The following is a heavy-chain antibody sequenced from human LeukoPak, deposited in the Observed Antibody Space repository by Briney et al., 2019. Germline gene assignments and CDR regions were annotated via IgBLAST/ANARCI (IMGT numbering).Heavy chain of an antibody. Sequence: SVKVSCKGSGGTFSSYSISWVRQAPGQGLEWMGGIIPAFGTAHYAQKFQGRVTFTTDESTTTAYVELRSLRSEDTAVYYCASEGNYDSSGYSRYNYYYMDVWGKGTAVTVSS. CDR3: ASEGNYDSSGYSRYNYYYMDV. D-gene: IGHD3-22*01. CDR1: GGTFSSYS. J-gene: IGHJ6*03. V-gene: IGHV1-69*05. CDR2: IIPAFGTA.